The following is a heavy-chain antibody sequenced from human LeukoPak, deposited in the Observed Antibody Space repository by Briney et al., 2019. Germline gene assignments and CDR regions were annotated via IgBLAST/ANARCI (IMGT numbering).Heavy chain of an antibody. CDR1: GFTFSSYA. J-gene: IGHJ6*02. Sequence: PGGSLRLSCAASGFTFSSYAMHWVRQAPGKGLEWVAVISYDGSNKYYADSVKGRFTISRDNSKNTLYLQMNSLRAEDTAVYYCAREVVVPTATRDYYYYYGMDVWGQGTTVTVSS. D-gene: IGHD2-2*01. CDR2: ISYDGSNK. V-gene: IGHV3-30-3*01. CDR3: AREVVVPTATRDYYYYYGMDV.